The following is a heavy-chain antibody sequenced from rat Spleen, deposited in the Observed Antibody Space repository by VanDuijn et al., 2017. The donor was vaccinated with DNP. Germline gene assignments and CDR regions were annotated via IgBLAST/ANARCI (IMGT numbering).Heavy chain of an antibody. V-gene: IGHV5S10*01. J-gene: IGHJ3*01. D-gene: IGHD1-7*01. Sequence: EVQLVESGGGLVQPGNSLKLSCAASGFTFSDYAMAWVRQSPKKGLEWVATIIYDGSSTYCRDSVRGRFTISRDYARSNLYLQMDSLRSEDTATYYCATSSYYGYDYGFAYWGQGTLVTVSS. CDR3: ATSSYYGYDYGFAY. CDR1: GFTFSDYA. CDR2: IIYDGSST.